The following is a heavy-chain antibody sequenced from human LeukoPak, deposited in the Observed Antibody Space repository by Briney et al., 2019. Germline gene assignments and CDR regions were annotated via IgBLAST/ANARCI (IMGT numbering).Heavy chain of an antibody. Sequence: GGSLRLSCTASGFTFNNYPMNWVRQTPGKGLECVSSISSQSSYRYYADSVKGRFTISRDNAKNSLSLQMDSLRAEDTAVYYCARAPWGIRGVFFDSWGQGTLVTVSS. D-gene: IGHD3-10*01. CDR1: GFTFNNYP. CDR3: ARAPWGIRGVFFDS. J-gene: IGHJ4*02. V-gene: IGHV3-21*01. CDR2: ISSQSSYR.